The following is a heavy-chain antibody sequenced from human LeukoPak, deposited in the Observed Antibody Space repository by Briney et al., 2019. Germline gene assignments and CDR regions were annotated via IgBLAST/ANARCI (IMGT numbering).Heavy chain of an antibody. CDR2: ISYDGSNK. D-gene: IGHD1-26*01. Sequence: HPGRSLRLSCAASGFTFSSYAMHWVRQAPGKGLEWVAVISYDGSNKYYADFVKGRFTISRDNSKNTLYLQMNSLRAEDTAVYYCARDLTSGTALDYWGQGTLVTVSS. CDR1: GFTFSSYA. V-gene: IGHV3-30-3*01. J-gene: IGHJ4*02. CDR3: ARDLTSGTALDY.